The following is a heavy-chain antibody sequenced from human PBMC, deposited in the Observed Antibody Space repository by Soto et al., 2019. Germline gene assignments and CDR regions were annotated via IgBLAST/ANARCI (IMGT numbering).Heavy chain of an antibody. J-gene: IGHJ6*02. D-gene: IGHD3-10*01. CDR2: IYWNDDK. CDR3: AHSPYYYGSGPEPYYYGMDV. V-gene: IGHV2-5*01. Sequence: PPKAPTRTSAFTLFSLSRIEESVGWIRQPPGKALEWLAIIYWNDDKRYSPSLKSRLTITKDTSKNQVVLTMTNMDPVDTATYYCAHSPYYYGSGPEPYYYGMDVWGQGTTVTVSS. CDR1: LFSLSRIEES.